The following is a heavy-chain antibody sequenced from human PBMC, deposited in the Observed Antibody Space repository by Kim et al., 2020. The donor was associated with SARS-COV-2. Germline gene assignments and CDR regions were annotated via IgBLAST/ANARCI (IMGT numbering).Heavy chain of an antibody. J-gene: IGHJ4*02. CDR3: ARIRETYGE. V-gene: IGHV3-72*01. Sequence: GESLRLSCAASGFTLSDHFIDWVRQAPGKGLEWLGRTKNKIYSYSTEYAASVRGRFTISRDESKHSVYLQMDSLRTEDTAVYYCARIRETYGEWGQGTLVTVSS. CDR2: TKNKIYSYST. D-gene: IGHD3-16*01. CDR1: GFTLSDHF.